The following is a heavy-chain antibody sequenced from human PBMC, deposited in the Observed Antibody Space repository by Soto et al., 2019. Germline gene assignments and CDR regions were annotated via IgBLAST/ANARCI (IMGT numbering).Heavy chain of an antibody. D-gene: IGHD1-26*01. J-gene: IGHJ4*02. Sequence: GGSLRLSCAASGFTVSSNYMSWVRQAPGKGLEWVSIIYSGGSTYYADSVKGRFTISRDNSKNTLYLQMNSLRAEDTAVYYCAGSGTYRYFDYWGQGTLVTVSS. CDR2: IYSGGST. CDR1: GFTVSSNY. V-gene: IGHV3-53*01. CDR3: AGSGTYRYFDY.